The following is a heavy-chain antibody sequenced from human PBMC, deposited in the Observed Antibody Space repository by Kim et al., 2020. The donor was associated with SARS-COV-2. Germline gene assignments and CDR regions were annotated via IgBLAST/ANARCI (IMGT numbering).Heavy chain of an antibody. D-gene: IGHD2-8*02. V-gene: IGHV3-21*01. J-gene: IGHJ6*02. Sequence: GGSLRLSCAASGFTFSSYSMTWVRQAPGKGLEWVSSIRSSSNYIYYADSVKGRFTISRDNAKNSLYLHMNSLRAEDTAVYYCARDLVLPGGVDVWGQGTTVTVSS. CDR2: IRSSSNYI. CDR3: ARDLVLPGGVDV. CDR1: GFTFSSYS.